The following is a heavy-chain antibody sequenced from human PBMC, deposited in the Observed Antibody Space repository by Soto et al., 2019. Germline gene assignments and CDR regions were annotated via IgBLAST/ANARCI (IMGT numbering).Heavy chain of an antibody. CDR1: GGTFSSYA. Sequence: ASVKVSCKASGGTFSSYAISWVRQAPGQGLEWMGGIIPIFGTANYAQKFQGRVTITADKSTSTAYMELSSLRSEDTAVYYCARPYGSGSYYNGNYYYGMDVWGQGTTVTVS. V-gene: IGHV1-69*06. J-gene: IGHJ6*02. CDR2: IIPIFGTA. CDR3: ARPYGSGSYYNGNYYYGMDV. D-gene: IGHD3-10*01.